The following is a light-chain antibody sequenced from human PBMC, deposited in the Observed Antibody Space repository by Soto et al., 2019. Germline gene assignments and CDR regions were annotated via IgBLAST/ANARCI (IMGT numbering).Light chain of an antibody. J-gene: IGKJ4*01. Sequence: DIVMTQSPDSLAGSLGERASINCKSSQNVLFASNNKNYLAWYQQKPGQPPKLLIYWASTRESGVPDRFSGGRSETDTTLPINSLLAEDVAVYYCLQSFGTPLAIGGGTKVEIK. V-gene: IGKV4-1*01. CDR1: QNVLFASNNKNY. CDR3: LQSFGTPLA. CDR2: WAS.